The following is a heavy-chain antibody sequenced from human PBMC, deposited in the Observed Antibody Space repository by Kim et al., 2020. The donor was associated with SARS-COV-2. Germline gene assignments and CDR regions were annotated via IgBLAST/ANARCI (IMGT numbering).Heavy chain of an antibody. V-gene: IGHV3-23*01. CDR1: RFTFSSSA. CDR2: ICGSGHGT. J-gene: IGHJ2*01. Sequence: GSLRLSCVGSRFTFSSSAMTWVRQPPGKGLEWVSTICGSGHGTYYSSSVRGRFIVSRDNSKNTLYLQMDNLRADDTAIYYCAKNVHLTSVTFLWYFDLWGRGTAVTVSS. D-gene: IGHD2-2*01. CDR3: AKNVHLTSVTFLWYFDL.